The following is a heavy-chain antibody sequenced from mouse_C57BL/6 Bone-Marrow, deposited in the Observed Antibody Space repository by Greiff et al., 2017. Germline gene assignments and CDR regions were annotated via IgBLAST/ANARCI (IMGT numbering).Heavy chain of an antibody. V-gene: IGHV1-81*01. D-gene: IGHD1-1*01. CDR2: IYPRSGNT. J-gene: IGHJ3*01. Sequence: QVQLQQSGAELARPGASVKLSCKASGYTFTSYGISWVKQRTGQGLEWIGEIYPRSGNTYYNEKFKGKATLTADKYSSTAYMELRSLTSEDSAVYFGARLRYYGSSPAWFAYWDQGTLVTVSA. CDR1: GYTFTSYG. CDR3: ARLRYYGSSPAWFAY.